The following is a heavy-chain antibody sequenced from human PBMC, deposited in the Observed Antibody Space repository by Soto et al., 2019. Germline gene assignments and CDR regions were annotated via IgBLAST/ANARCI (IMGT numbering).Heavy chain of an antibody. CDR3: ARDRGGYDRLYYYHGMDV. V-gene: IGHV3-11*06. Sequence: EGSLRLSCAASGFTFSDYYMSWIRQAPGKGLEYISYISSSSGSTNYADSVKGRFTISRDNAKNSLYLQMSSLRAEDTAVYYCARDRGGYDRLYYYHGMDVWGQGTTVTVSS. D-gene: IGHD5-12*01. CDR1: GFTFSDYY. CDR2: ISSSSGST. J-gene: IGHJ6*02.